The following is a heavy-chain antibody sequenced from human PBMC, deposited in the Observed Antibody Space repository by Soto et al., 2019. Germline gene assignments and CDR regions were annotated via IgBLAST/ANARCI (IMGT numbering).Heavy chain of an antibody. CDR3: ARSVRYYDFWSGYSFDY. J-gene: IGHJ4*02. D-gene: IGHD3-3*01. Sequence: QVQLVESGGGVVQPGRSLRLSCAASGFTFSSYAMHWVRQAPGKGLEWVAVISYDGSNKYYADSVKGRFTISRDNSKNTLYLQLNSLRAEDTAVYYCARSVRYYDFWSGYSFDYWGQGTLVTVSS. CDR1: GFTFSSYA. CDR2: ISYDGSNK. V-gene: IGHV3-30-3*01.